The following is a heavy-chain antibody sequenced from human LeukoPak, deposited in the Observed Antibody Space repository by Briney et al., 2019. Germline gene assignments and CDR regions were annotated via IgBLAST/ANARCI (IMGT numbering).Heavy chain of an antibody. Sequence: GGSLRLSCAAPGFTFSSYATHSVRQAPRKRLEWVAVISYDGSNKYYADSVKGRFTISRDNSKNTLYLQMNSLRAEDTAVYYCARDPDGDYYFDYWGQGTLVTVSS. CDR1: GFTFSSYA. CDR2: ISYDGSNK. CDR3: ARDPDGDYYFDY. V-gene: IGHV3-30-3*01. D-gene: IGHD4-17*01. J-gene: IGHJ4*02.